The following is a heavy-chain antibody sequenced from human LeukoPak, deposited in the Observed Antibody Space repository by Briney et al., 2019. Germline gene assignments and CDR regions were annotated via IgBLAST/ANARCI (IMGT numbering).Heavy chain of an antibody. Sequence: GGSPRLSCAASGFTFSSYGMHWVRQAPGKGLEWVAVIWYDGSNKYYADSVKGRFTISRDNSKNTLYLQMNSLRAEDTAVYYCARESSGGWYLAYFDYWGQGTLVTVSS. V-gene: IGHV3-33*01. CDR2: IWYDGSNK. J-gene: IGHJ4*02. CDR1: GFTFSSYG. D-gene: IGHD6-19*01. CDR3: ARESSGGWYLAYFDY.